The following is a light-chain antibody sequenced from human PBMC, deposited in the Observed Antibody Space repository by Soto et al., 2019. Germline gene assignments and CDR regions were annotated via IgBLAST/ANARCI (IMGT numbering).Light chain of an antibody. CDR3: QQRSNWPVT. CDR2: DAS. V-gene: IGKV3-11*01. Sequence: EIVLTQSPVTLSLSPGERATLSCRASQSVSSHLAWYQQKPGQAPRLLIYDASNRATDIPARFSGGGSGTDFTLTISSLEPEDFAVYYCQQRSNWPVTFGPGTKVDI. CDR1: QSVSSH. J-gene: IGKJ3*01.